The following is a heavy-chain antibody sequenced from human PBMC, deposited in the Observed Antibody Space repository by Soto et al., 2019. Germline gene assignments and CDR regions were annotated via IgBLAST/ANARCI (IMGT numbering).Heavy chain of an antibody. Sequence: GSLRLSCAASGFTFSSHAMSWVRQAPGKGLEWVSAISGSGGSTYYADSVKGRFTISRDNSKNTLYLQMNSLRAEDTAVYYCAKYPSSTSCYKVSGMDVWGQGTTVTVSS. CDR2: ISGSGGST. CDR3: AKYPSSTSCYKVSGMDV. V-gene: IGHV3-23*01. CDR1: GFTFSSHA. D-gene: IGHD2-2*02. J-gene: IGHJ6*02.